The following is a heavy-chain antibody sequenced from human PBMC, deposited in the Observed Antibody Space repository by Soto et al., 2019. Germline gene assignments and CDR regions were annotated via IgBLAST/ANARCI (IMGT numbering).Heavy chain of an antibody. CDR1: GGSISSGDYY. CDR3: ARDYIQLERTDAFDI. CDR2: IYYSGST. Sequence: SETLSLTCTVSGGSISSGDYYWSWIRQPPGKGLEWIGYIYYSGSTYYNPSLKSRVTISVDTSKNQFSLKLSSVTAADTAEYYCARDYIQLERTDAFDIWGQGTMVTVSS. J-gene: IGHJ3*02. V-gene: IGHV4-30-4*01. D-gene: IGHD1-1*01.